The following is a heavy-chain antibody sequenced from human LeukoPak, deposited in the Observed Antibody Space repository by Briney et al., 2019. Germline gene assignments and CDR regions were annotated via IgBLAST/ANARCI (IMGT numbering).Heavy chain of an antibody. J-gene: IGHJ4*02. Sequence: GGSLRLSCAVSGFTFSSYAMHWVRQAPGKGLEWVSGISWNSGSIGYADSVKGRFTISRDNAKNSLYLQMNSLRAEDTALYYCAKGVPTMIDYWGQGTLVTVSS. CDR3: AKGVPTMIDY. V-gene: IGHV3-9*01. D-gene: IGHD3-22*01. CDR2: ISWNSGSI. CDR1: GFTFSSYA.